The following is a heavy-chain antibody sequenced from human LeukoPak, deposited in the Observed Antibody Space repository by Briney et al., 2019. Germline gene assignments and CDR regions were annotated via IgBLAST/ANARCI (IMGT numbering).Heavy chain of an antibody. CDR2: ISYDGSNK. CDR1: GFTFSSYW. Sequence: PGGSLRLSCAASGFTFSSYWMHWVRQAPGKGLEWVAVISYDGSNKYYADSVKGRFTISRDNSKNTLYLQMNSLRAEDTAVYYCAKTSGWELPYYFDYWGQGTLVTVSS. CDR3: AKTSGWELPYYFDY. D-gene: IGHD1-26*01. J-gene: IGHJ4*02. V-gene: IGHV3-30*18.